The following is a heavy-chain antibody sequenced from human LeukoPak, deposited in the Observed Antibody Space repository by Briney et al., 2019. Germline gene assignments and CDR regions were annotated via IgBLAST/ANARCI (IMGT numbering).Heavy chain of an antibody. J-gene: IGHJ4*02. CDR1: DYTFTFYG. CDR3: ARDARNIAARPSQPHY. D-gene: IGHD6-6*01. V-gene: IGHV1-18*01. CDR2: INTYDGNT. Sequence: ASVKVSCKASDYTFTFYGITWVRQAPGHGLEWMSWINTYDGNTEYAQKFQGRLTMTTDTLTNTAYMHLRSPRSHDTAVYYCARDARNIAARPSQPHYWPEGPLLPVPS.